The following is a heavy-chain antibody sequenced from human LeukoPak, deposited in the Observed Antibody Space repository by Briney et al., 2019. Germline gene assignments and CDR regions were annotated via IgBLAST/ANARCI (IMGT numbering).Heavy chain of an antibody. Sequence: GGSPRLSCAAFGFTFRSNWMGWVRQAPGKGLDWVASIKQDGSEKHYVDSVKGRFTISRDNAKNSLYLQMNSLRAEDTAVYYCARVGEYGNSAYRSLNNWGQGTLVTVSS. V-gene: IGHV3-7*01. CDR1: GFTFRSNW. J-gene: IGHJ4*02. D-gene: IGHD4-23*01. CDR2: IKQDGSEK. CDR3: ARVGEYGNSAYRSLNN.